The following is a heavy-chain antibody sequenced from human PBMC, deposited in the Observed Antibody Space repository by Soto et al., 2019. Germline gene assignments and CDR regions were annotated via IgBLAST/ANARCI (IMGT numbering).Heavy chain of an antibody. D-gene: IGHD6-19*01. V-gene: IGHV3-74*01. CDR1: GFTFSSYW. CDR2: INSDGSST. Sequence: GGSLRLSCAASGFTFSSYWMHWVRQAPGKGLVWVSRINSDGSSTSYADSVKGRFTISRDNAKNTLYLQMNSLRAEGTAVYYCASPSPVGAVAGIEGAFDTWGQGTMVTVSS. J-gene: IGHJ3*02. CDR3: ASPSPVGAVAGIEGAFDT.